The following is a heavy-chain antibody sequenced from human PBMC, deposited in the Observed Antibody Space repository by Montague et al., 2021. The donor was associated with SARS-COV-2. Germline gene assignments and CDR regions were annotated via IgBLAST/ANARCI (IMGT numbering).Heavy chain of an antibody. CDR2: IYYSGTT. CDR3: ARYEAVADAFDI. V-gene: IGHV4-59*11. Sequence: SETLSLTCSVSGASISSHYWSWIRQSPGKGLEWIGYIYYSGTTIYNPSLESRVTISVDTSSNVFSLKLRSVTAADTAIYYCARYEAVADAFDIWGQGTVDTVS. CDR1: GASISSHY. D-gene: IGHD6-19*01. J-gene: IGHJ3*02.